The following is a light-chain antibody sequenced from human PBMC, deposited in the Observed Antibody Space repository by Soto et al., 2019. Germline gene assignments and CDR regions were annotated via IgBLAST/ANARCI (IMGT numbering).Light chain of an antibody. CDR3: QTWDTVVV. J-gene: IGLJ2*01. V-gene: IGLV4-69*01. Sequence: QSVLTQSPSASASLGASVKLTCTLSSGHSDYGIAWHQQQPDKGPRYLMRLNRDGSHNKGDGIPDRFSGSSSGAERDHTLASRQYDDEADCYCQTWDTVVVFGGGTQLTVL. CDR2: LNRDGSH. CDR1: SGHSDYG.